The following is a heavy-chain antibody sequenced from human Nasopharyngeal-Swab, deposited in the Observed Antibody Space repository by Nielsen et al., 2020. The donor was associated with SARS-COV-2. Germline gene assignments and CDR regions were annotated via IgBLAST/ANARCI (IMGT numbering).Heavy chain of an antibody. J-gene: IGHJ4*02. D-gene: IGHD1-26*01. Sequence: ETLSLTCTVSGGSISSSSYYWGWIRQPPGKGLEWIGSIYYSGSTYYNPSLKSRVTISVDTSKNQLSLKLSSVTAADTAVYYCARVIVGADYFDYWGQGTLVTVSS. CDR2: IYYSGST. V-gene: IGHV4-39*07. CDR3: ARVIVGADYFDY. CDR1: GGSISSSSYY.